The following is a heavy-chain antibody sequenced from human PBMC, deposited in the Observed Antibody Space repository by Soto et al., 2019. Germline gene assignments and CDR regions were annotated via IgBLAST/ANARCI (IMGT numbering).Heavy chain of an antibody. CDR1: GGCINDDTYY. Sequence: SETVSLTCTVSGGCINDDTYYWGWIRQPPGKGLEWIGSIYYSGTSSYNPSLESRVTMSVDTSKKQLSLRLRSVTAADTAVYYCARLHCDSPNCVPLDPWGQGTLVTVS. CDR2: IYYSGTS. CDR3: ARLHCDSPNCVPLDP. D-gene: IGHD2-2*01. V-gene: IGHV4-39*01. J-gene: IGHJ5*02.